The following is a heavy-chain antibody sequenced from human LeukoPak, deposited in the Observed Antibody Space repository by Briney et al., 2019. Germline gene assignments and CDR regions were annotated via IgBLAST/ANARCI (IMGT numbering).Heavy chain of an antibody. D-gene: IGHD6-13*01. CDR3: ARREAIAAALY. Sequence: SETLSLTCAVYGGSFSDYYWSWIRQPPGKGLEWIGEINHSGSTNYNPSLKSRVTISVDTSNNQSSLKLSSVTAADTAVYYCARREAIAAALYWGQGTLVTVSS. V-gene: IGHV4-34*01. CDR2: INHSGST. CDR1: GGSFSDYY. J-gene: IGHJ4*02.